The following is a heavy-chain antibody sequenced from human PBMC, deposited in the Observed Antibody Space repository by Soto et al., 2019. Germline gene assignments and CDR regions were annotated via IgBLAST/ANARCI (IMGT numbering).Heavy chain of an antibody. Sequence: GESLKISCKGSGYSFTSYWISWVRQMPGKGLEWMGRIDPSDSYTNYSPSFQGHVTISADKSISTAYLQWSSLKASDTAMYYCARLAIVVVPAANDLYYYGMDVWGQGTTVTVSS. CDR1: GYSFTSYW. CDR2: IDPSDSYT. V-gene: IGHV5-10-1*01. D-gene: IGHD2-2*01. J-gene: IGHJ6*02. CDR3: ARLAIVVVPAANDLYYYGMDV.